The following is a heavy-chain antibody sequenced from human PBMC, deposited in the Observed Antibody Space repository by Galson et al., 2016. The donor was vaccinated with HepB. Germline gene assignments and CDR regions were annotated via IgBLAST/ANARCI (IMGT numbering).Heavy chain of an antibody. D-gene: IGHD6-6*01. CDR1: GFTFSSYG. CDR2: IWYDGSNK. V-gene: IGHV3-33*01. J-gene: IGHJ6*04. Sequence: SLRLSCAASGFTFSSYGMHWVRQAPGRGLEWVALIWYDGSNKYYADSVKGRFTISRDNSKNTLYLQMNSLRAEDTAVYYCAREQSTAALAMDVWGKGTPVTVSS. CDR3: AREQSTAALAMDV.